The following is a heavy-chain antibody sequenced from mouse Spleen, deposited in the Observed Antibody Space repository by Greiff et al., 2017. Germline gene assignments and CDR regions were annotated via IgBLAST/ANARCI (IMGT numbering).Heavy chain of an antibody. V-gene: IGHV1-66*01. Sequence: VQLQQSGPELVKPGASVKISCKASGYSFTSYYIHWVKQRPGQGLEWIGWIYPGSGNTKYNEKFKGKATLTADTSSSTAYMQLSSLTSEDSAVYYCARDGGSSYFDYWGQGTTLTVSS. D-gene: IGHD1-1*01. CDR3: ARDGGSSYFDY. J-gene: IGHJ2*01. CDR2: IYPGSGNT. CDR1: GYSFTSYY.